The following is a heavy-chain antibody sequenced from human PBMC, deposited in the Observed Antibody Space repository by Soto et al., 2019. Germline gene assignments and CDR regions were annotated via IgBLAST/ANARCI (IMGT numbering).Heavy chain of an antibody. J-gene: IGHJ6*03. Sequence: ITLKESGPTLVKPTQTLTLTCTCSGFSVKTSGLGVGGIRQPQGKNLEWLAHIFRNDFKRYTPSLENRPTIPKDTSKTRFVLRVTNVDPADTATNYCAPSRGNNGYEGTPLNEMDFWGKGTTVTVSS. CDR3: APSRGNNGYEGTPLNEMDF. CDR1: GFSVKTSGLG. V-gene: IGHV2-5*01. D-gene: IGHD5-12*01. CDR2: IFRNDFK.